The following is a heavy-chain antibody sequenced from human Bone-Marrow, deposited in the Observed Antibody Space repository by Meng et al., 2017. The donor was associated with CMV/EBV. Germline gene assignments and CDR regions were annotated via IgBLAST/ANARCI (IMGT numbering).Heavy chain of an antibody. J-gene: IGHJ4*02. V-gene: IGHV1-2*02. D-gene: IGHD2-2*01. CDR2: INPNSGDT. CDR1: GYTFTGYY. Sequence: ASVKVSCKASGYTFTGYYMHWVRQAPGQGLEWMGWINPNSGDTNYAQKFQGRVSMTRDTSISTAYMELSRLRSDDTAVYYCARGYCSSTSCYDFDHWGQGALVNVSS. CDR3: ARGYCSSTSCYDFDH.